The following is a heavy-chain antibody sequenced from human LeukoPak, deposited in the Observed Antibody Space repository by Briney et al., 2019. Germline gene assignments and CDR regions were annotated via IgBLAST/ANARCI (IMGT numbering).Heavy chain of an antibody. CDR2: IYTSGVT. Sequence: SETLSLTCTVSGGSMSSFYWDWIRQPAGKGLRWIGRIYTSGVTNYNPSLKSRVTMSVDTPKNHFSLKLSSVTAADTAVFYCARQRPPGDGSGYPYYLDLWGRGTLVTVSS. CDR3: ARQRPPGDGSGYPYYLDL. J-gene: IGHJ4*02. CDR1: GGSMSSFY. D-gene: IGHD3-22*01. V-gene: IGHV4-4*07.